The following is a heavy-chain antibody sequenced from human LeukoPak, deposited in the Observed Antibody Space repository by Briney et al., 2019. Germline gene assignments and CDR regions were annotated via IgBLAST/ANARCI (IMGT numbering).Heavy chain of an antibody. CDR2: INQGGSES. CDR1: GFTFSDFW. V-gene: IGHV3-7*01. J-gene: IGHJ4*02. D-gene: IGHD4-11*01. CDR3: TKGRSNHY. Sequence: GGSLRLSCAASGFTFSDFWMGWVRQAPGKGLEWVANINQGGSESYYVDSVKGRFTISRDNAKKSLFLQMNSRRAEDTAVYYCTKGRSNHYWGQGTLVTVST.